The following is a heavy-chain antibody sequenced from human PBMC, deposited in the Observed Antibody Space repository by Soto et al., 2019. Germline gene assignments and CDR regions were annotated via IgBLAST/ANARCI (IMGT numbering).Heavy chain of an antibody. V-gene: IGHV4-59*01. Sequence: GSTSYNPSLKSRVTISVDTSKNQFPQRLSSVTAADTAVYYCARYSGTYYVYWGQGTLVTVSS. D-gene: IGHD1-26*01. CDR2: GST. CDR3: ARYSGTYYVY. J-gene: IGHJ4*02.